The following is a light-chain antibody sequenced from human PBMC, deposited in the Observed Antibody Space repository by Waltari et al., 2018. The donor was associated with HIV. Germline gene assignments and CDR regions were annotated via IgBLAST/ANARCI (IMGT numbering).Light chain of an antibody. CDR2: EVS. CDR1: SSAVGGYHY. V-gene: IGLV2-14*01. J-gene: IGLJ2*01. Sequence: QSALTQPASVSGSPGQSLTISCTGPSSAVGGYHYVSWYQQHPGKAPKLMIYEVSNRPSGVSNRFSGSESGNTASLTISGLQAEDEADYYCSSYTSSMDVVFGGGTKLTVL. CDR3: SSYTSSMDVV.